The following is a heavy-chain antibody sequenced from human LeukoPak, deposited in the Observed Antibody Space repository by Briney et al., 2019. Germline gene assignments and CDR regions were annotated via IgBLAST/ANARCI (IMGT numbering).Heavy chain of an antibody. V-gene: IGHV3-23*01. CDR2: ISKSSDAT. Sequence: GGSLRLSCAASGFTFINYAMSWVRQAPGKGLEWVSLISKSSDATYYAPSVKGRFTISRDNAKNSLYLQMNSLRAEDTAVYYCARERIAAAGVFDYWGQGTLVTVSS. CDR1: GFTFINYA. CDR3: ARERIAAAGVFDY. D-gene: IGHD6-13*01. J-gene: IGHJ4*02.